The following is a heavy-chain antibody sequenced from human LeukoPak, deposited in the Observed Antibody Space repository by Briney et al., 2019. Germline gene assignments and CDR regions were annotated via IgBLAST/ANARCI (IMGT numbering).Heavy chain of an antibody. CDR2: INSDGSST. CDR3: ARMQAGWLRSFDY. D-gene: IGHD5-18*01. J-gene: IGHJ4*02. Sequence: PGGSLRLSCTASGITFSDHYIDWVRQAPGKGLVWVSRINSDGSSTSYADSVKGRFTISRDNAKNTLYLQMNSLRAEDTAVYYCARMQAGWLRSFDYWGQGTLVTVSS. V-gene: IGHV3-74*01. CDR1: GITFSDHY.